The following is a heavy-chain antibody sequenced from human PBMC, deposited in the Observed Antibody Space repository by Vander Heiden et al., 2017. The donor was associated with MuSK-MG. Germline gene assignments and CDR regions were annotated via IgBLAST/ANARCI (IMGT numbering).Heavy chain of an antibody. Sequence: LKLQASGPGPVNPSEALPPPCTFPCGPLRRNTYSWGCIPQPPGKGREWIGSIDYSESTYDNPSLKSRVTKSVDTSKNQFSRKLSTVTAADTAVYCCARRIVSYYFDYWGQGTLVTVSS. J-gene: IGHJ4*02. D-gene: IGHD2-15*01. CDR3: ARRIVSYYFDY. CDR1: CGPLRRNTYS. CDR2: IDYSEST. V-gene: IGHV4-39*01.